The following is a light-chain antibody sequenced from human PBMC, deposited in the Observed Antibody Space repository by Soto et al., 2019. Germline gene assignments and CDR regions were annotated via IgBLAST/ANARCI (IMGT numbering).Light chain of an antibody. CDR2: DAS. J-gene: IGKJ2*01. CDR1: QSVSSY. CDR3: QKRSNFMFT. Sequence: EIVLTQSPATLSLSPGERATLSCRASQSVSSYLAWYQQKPGQAPRLLIYDASNRATGIPARFSGSGSGTDFTLTISRLEPEDFAVYYCQKRSNFMFTFGQGTKLEIK. V-gene: IGKV3-11*01.